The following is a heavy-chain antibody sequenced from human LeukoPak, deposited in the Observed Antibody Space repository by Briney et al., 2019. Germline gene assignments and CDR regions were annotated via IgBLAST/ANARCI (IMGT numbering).Heavy chain of an antibody. D-gene: IGHD6-13*01. Sequence: ASVKVSCKASGYTFTSYGISWVRQPPGQGLEWMGWISAYNGNTNYAQKLQGRVTMTTNTSTNTAYMELRSLRSDDTAVYYCARHSSSWYDYFDYWGQGTLVTVSS. CDR3: ARHSSSWYDYFDY. J-gene: IGHJ4*02. V-gene: IGHV1-18*01. CDR1: GYTFTSYG. CDR2: ISAYNGNT.